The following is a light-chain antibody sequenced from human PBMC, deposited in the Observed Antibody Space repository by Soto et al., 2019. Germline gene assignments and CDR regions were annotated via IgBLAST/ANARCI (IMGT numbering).Light chain of an antibody. J-gene: IGLJ1*01. CDR3: SSYTNINTRACV. CDR2: EVT. Sequence: QSVLTQPPSASGSPGQSVTISCTGSSSDVGGYEYVSWYQQHPGKAPKLIIYEVTDRPSGVSNRFSGSKSGNTASLTISGLQAEDEAEYYCSSYTNINTRACVFGTGTKLTVL. CDR1: SSDVGGYEY. V-gene: IGLV2-14*01.